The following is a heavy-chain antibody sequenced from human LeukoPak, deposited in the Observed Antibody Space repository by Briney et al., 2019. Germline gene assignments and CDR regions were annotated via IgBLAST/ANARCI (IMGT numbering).Heavy chain of an antibody. J-gene: IGHJ4*02. V-gene: IGHV3-21*01. CDR3: ARERGYSYGYSDY. Sequence: GGSLRLSCAASGFTFSSYSMNWVRQAPGKGLEWVSSITSSSSYIYYADSVKGRFTISRDNAKNSLYLQMNGLRAEDTAVYYCARERGYSYGYSDYWGQGTLVTVSS. D-gene: IGHD5-18*01. CDR2: ITSSSSYI. CDR1: GFTFSSYS.